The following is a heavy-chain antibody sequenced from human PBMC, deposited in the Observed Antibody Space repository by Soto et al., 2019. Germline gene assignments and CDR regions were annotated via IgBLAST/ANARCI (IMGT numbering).Heavy chain of an antibody. J-gene: IGHJ2*01. CDR2: ISGSGGST. V-gene: IGHV3-23*01. CDR1: GFTFRNYA. D-gene: IGHD2-15*01. Sequence: GGSLRLSCASSGFTFRNYAMSLVRQAPEKGLEWVSVISGSGGSTYYADSVKGRFTISRDNSKNTLYLQMNSLRAEDTAVYYCANRGRALYFDLWGRGTLVTVSS. CDR3: ANRGRALYFDL.